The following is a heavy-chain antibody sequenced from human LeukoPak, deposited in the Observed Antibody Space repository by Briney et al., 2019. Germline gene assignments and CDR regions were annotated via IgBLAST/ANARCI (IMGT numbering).Heavy chain of an antibody. CDR1: GGTFSSYA. CDR3: ASSRRRLQHSDY. Sequence: GASVKVSCKASGGTFSSYAISWVRQAPGQGLEWMGVINPSGSSTIYAQKFQGRATMTRDTSTSTVYMELSSLRSDDTGVYYCASSRRRLQHSDYWGQGTLVTVSS. CDR2: INPSGSST. J-gene: IGHJ4*02. V-gene: IGHV1-46*01. D-gene: IGHD1-14*01.